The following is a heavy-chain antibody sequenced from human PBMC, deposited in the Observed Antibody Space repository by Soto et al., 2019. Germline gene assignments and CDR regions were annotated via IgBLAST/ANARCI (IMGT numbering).Heavy chain of an antibody. Sequence: TLSLTCTVSGGSISSGDYYWSWIRQPPGKGLEWIGYIYYSGSTYYNPSLKSRVTISVDTSKNPFSLKLSSVTAADTAVYYCARVSGYDSSAEDAFDIWGQGTMVTVS. CDR3: ARVSGYDSSAEDAFDI. V-gene: IGHV4-30-4*01. D-gene: IGHD3-22*01. CDR2: IYYSGST. CDR1: GGSISSGDYY. J-gene: IGHJ3*02.